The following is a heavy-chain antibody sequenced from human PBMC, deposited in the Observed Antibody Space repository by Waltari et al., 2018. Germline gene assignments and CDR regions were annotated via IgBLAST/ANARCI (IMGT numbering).Heavy chain of an antibody. CDR2: IRSKTYGGAP. V-gene: IGHV3-49*04. J-gene: IGHJ4*02. CDR1: GLNFGVVA. Sequence: EVQLAGSGGGLVQPGRSLRLSCTSSGLNFGVVAMTWVRQVPGKGLEWVGFIRSKTYGGAPEYAASVKGRFTISRDDSKSVAYLQMNSLRTEDTALYYCTRADGMTDLDYWGQGALVTVSS. CDR3: TRADGMTDLDY.